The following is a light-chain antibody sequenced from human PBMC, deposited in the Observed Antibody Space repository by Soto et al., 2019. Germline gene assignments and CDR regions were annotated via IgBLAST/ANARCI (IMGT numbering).Light chain of an antibody. CDR1: QSVFSNSNNKNC. CDR3: QHYYSIPWT. CDR2: WAS. J-gene: IGKJ1*01. V-gene: IGKV4-1*01. Sequence: DIVMTQSPDSLAVSLGERATINCKSSQSVFSNSNNKNCIAWYQQKSGQPPKLLIYWASSRESGVPDRFNGGGSGTDFTLTISSLQAEDVATYYCQHYYSIPWTFGQGTRVEIK.